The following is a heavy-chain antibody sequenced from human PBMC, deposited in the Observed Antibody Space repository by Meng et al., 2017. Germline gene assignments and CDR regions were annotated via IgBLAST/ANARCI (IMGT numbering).Heavy chain of an antibody. CDR2: IKQDGSEK. CDR1: GFTFSSYW. CDR3: ASNLGLVVVDYYFDY. Sequence: GESLKISCAASGFTFSSYWMSWVRQAPGKGLEWVANIKQDGSEKYYVDSVKGRFTISRDNAKNTLYLQMNSLRAEDTAVYYCASNLGLVVVDYYFDYWAQGTLATFPS. J-gene: IGHJ4*02. D-gene: IGHD2-15*01. V-gene: IGHV3-7*01.